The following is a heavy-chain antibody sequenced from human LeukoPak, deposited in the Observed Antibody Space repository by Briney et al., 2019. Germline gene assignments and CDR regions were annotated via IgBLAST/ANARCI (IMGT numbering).Heavy chain of an antibody. D-gene: IGHD2-15*01. CDR2: INPNSGGT. Sequence: ASVKVSCKASGYTFTGYYMHWVRQAPGQGLKWMGWINPNSGGTNYAQKFQGRVTMTRDTSISTAYMELSRLRSDDTAVYYCARVYARYCSGGSCYSWLGYWGQGTLVTVSS. V-gene: IGHV1-2*02. CDR1: GYTFTGYY. CDR3: ARVYARYCSGGSCYSWLGY. J-gene: IGHJ4*02.